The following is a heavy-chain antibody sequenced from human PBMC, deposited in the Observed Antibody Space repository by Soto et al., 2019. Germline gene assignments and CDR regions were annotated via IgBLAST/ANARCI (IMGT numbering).Heavy chain of an antibody. D-gene: IGHD1-26*01. CDR1: GGSISSGGYY. J-gene: IGHJ4*02. Sequence: QVQLQESGPGLVKPSQTLSLTCTVSGGSISSGGYYWSWIRQHPGKGREWIGYIYYSGSTYYNPSLTSRVTISVDTSKNQSSLKLSAVTAADTAVYYCAGIYSGSPGGTLRYWGQGTLVTVSS. V-gene: IGHV4-31*03. CDR2: IYYSGST. CDR3: AGIYSGSPGGTLRY.